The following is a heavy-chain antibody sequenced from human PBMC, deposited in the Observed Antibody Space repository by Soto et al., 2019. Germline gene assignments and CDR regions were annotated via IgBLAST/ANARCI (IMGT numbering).Heavy chain of an antibody. J-gene: IGHJ5*02. CDR3: ARQGDYLKKNWFDP. CDR2: IYYSGST. Sequence: PSETLSLTCTVSGGSISSSSYYWGWIRQPPGKGLEWIGSIYYSGSTYYNTSLKSRVTISVDTSKNQLSLKLSSVTASDTAVYYCARQGDYLKKNWFDPWGQGTLVT. V-gene: IGHV4-39*01. CDR1: GGSISSSSYY. D-gene: IGHD4-17*01.